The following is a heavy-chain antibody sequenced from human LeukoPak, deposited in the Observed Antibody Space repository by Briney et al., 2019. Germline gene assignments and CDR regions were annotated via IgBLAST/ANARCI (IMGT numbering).Heavy chain of an antibody. Sequence: SETLSLTCTVSGDSFSSHYWSWIRQPPGKGLEWIGYISYIGSTNYNPSLKSRVTISIDTSKNQFSLKLSSVTAADTAVYYCARDLVTVTKGFDIWGQGTMVSVSS. J-gene: IGHJ3*02. CDR1: GDSFSSHY. D-gene: IGHD4-17*01. CDR2: ISYIGST. V-gene: IGHV4-59*11. CDR3: ARDLVTVTKGFDI.